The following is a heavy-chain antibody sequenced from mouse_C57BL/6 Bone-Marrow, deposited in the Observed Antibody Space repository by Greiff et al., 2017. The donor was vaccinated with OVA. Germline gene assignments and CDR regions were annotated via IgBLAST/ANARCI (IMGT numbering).Heavy chain of an antibody. CDR3: AREMITTGYFDV. Sequence: EVKLMESGGGLVKPGGSLKLSCAASGFTFSSYAMSWVRQTPEKRLEWVATISDGGSYTYYPDNVKGRFTISRDNAKNNLYLQMSHLKSEDTAMDYWAREMITTGYFDVWGTGTTVTVSS. CDR2: ISDGGSYT. D-gene: IGHD2-4*01. CDR1: GFTFSSYA. J-gene: IGHJ1*03. V-gene: IGHV5-4*01.